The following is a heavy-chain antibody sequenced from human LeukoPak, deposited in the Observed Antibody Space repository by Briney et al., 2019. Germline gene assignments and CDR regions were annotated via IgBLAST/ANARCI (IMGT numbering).Heavy chain of an antibody. CDR2: INPNSGGT. D-gene: IGHD3-3*01. CDR1: GYTFTGYY. V-gene: IGHV1-2*02. J-gene: IGHJ4*02. CDR3: ARGDDFWSGTLGY. Sequence: GASVKVSCKASGYTFTGYYMHWVRQAPGQGLEWMGWINPNSGGTNYAQKFQGRVTMTRDTSISTAYMELSRLRSDDTAVYYCARGDDFWSGTLGYWGQGTLVTVSS.